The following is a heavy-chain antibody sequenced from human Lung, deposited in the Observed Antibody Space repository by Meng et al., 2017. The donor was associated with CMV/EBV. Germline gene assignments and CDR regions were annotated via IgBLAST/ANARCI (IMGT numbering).Heavy chain of an antibody. CDR3: AREKSPGHFDY. Sequence: VRLVQSGAEVMKPGASLRVSCRASGYTFTDYFLHWVRQAPGQGLEWLGTINPNNGGTNYAQRFQDRVTLTRDTSTSTVYMELSSLGSEDTALYYCAREKSPGHFDYLGQGILVTVSS. V-gene: IGHV1-46*01. CDR1: GYTFTDYF. CDR2: INPNNGGT. J-gene: IGHJ4*02.